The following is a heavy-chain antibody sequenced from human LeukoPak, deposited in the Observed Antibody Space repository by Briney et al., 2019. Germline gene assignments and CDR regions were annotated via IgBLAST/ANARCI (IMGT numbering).Heavy chain of an antibody. D-gene: IGHD2-2*01. J-gene: IGHJ5*02. CDR2: ISYDGSNK. Sequence: GRSLRLSCAASGSTFSSYAMHWVRQAPGKGMEWVAVISYDGSNKYYADSVKGRFTISRDNSKNTLYLQMNSLRAEDTAVYYCARESIVVVPAATRSLYNWFDPWGQGTLVTVPS. CDR3: ARESIVVVPAATRSLYNWFDP. V-gene: IGHV3-30-3*01. CDR1: GSTFSSYA.